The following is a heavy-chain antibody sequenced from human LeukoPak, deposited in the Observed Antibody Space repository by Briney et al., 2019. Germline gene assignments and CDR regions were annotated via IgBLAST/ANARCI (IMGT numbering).Heavy chain of an antibody. CDR3: TTGKYQLPCEFDY. V-gene: IGHV3-15*01. J-gene: IGHJ4*02. Sequence: GGSLRLSCAASGFTFSNAWMSWVRQAPGKGLEWVGRIKSKTDGGTTDYAAPVKGRFTISRDDSKNTLYLQMNSLKTEDTAVYYCTTGKYQLPCEFDYWGQGTLVTVSS. CDR1: GFTFSNAW. CDR2: IKSKTDGGTT. D-gene: IGHD2-2*01.